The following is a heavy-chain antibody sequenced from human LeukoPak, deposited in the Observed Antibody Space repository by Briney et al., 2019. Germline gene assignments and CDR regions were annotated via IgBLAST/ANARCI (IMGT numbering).Heavy chain of an antibody. CDR1: GYTFTSYD. J-gene: IGHJ6*02. CDR3: ARGFSGWYSSPLYYYGMDV. D-gene: IGHD6-19*01. CDR2: MNPNSGNT. V-gene: IGHV1-8*01. Sequence: ASVKVSCKAPGYTFTSYDINWVRQATGQGLEWMGWMNPNSGNTGYAQKFQGRVTMTRNTSISTAHMELSSLRSEDTAVYYCARGFSGWYSSPLYYYGMDVWGQGTTVTVSS.